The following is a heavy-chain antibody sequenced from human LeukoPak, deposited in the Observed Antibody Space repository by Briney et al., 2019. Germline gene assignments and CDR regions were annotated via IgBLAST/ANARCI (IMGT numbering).Heavy chain of an antibody. CDR3: SRGIAASNWFDP. D-gene: IGHD6-13*01. CDR2: INPNSGGT. J-gene: IGHJ5*02. Sequence: ASVKVSCKASGYTFTCYYMHWVRQAPGQGLEWMGWINPNSGGTNYAQKFQGRVTMTRDTSISTDYMELSRLRSDDTAVYYCSRGIAASNWFDPWGQGTLVTVSS. V-gene: IGHV1-2*02. CDR1: GYTFTCYY.